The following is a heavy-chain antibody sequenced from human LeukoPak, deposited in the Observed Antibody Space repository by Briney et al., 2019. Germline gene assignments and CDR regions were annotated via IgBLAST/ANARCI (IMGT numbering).Heavy chain of an antibody. Sequence: GGSLRLSCAASGFTFSSYGMHWVLQAPGKGLEWVAVISYDGSNKYYADSVKGRFTISRDNSKNTLYLQMNSLRAEDTAVYYCAKIVNYGGAGDNYFDYWGQGTLVTVSS. V-gene: IGHV3-30*18. CDR3: AKIVNYGGAGDNYFDY. CDR1: GFTFSSYG. D-gene: IGHD4-23*01. J-gene: IGHJ4*02. CDR2: ISYDGSNK.